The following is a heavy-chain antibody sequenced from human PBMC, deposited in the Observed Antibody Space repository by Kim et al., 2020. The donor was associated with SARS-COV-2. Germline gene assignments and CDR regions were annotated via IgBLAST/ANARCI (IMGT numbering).Heavy chain of an antibody. CDR1: GGSISSYY. V-gene: IGHV4-59*01. CDR3: ARDRHFRGFGTRGAFDI. D-gene: IGHD3-10*01. CDR2: IYYSGST. J-gene: IGHJ3*02. Sequence: SETLSLTCTVSGGSISSYYWSWIRQPPGKGLEWIGYIYYSGSTNHNPSLKSRVTISVDTSKNQFSLKLSSVTAADTAVYYCARDRHFRGFGTRGAFDIWGQGTMVTVSS.